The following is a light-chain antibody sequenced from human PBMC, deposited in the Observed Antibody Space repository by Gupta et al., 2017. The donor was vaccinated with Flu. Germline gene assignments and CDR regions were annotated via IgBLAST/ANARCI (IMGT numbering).Light chain of an antibody. J-gene: IGKJ1*01. Sequence: SSLPASLGDTVTMSCRASEAIADYLAWYQQRPGKAPRLLIYAASSLQSGVSSRFSGSGSGTDFTLTISNLQPDDFAIYYCQKYDSAPLTFGQGTRVDI. V-gene: IGKV1-27*01. CDR3: QKYDSAPLT. CDR2: AAS. CDR1: EAIADY.